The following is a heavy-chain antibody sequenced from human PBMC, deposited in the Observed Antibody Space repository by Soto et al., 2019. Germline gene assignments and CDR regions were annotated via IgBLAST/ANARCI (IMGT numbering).Heavy chain of an antibody. Sequence: SETLSLTCTVSGGSISSYYWSWIRQPPGKGLEWIGYIYYSGSTNYNPSLKSRVTISVDTSKNQFSLKLSSVTAADTAVYYCARNTYYYDSSGYSRWFDPWGQGTLVTVSS. CDR2: IYYSGST. J-gene: IGHJ5*02. CDR3: ARNTYYYDSSGYSRWFDP. D-gene: IGHD3-22*01. CDR1: GGSISSYY. V-gene: IGHV4-59*01.